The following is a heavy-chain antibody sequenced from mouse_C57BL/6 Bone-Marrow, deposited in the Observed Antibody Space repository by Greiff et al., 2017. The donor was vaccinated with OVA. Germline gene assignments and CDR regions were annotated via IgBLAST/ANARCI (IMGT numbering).Heavy chain of an antibody. CDR1: GYTFTSYW. CDR2: IYPGSGRT. CDR3: AKKGLLWLRRGFDY. Sequence: QVHVKQPGAELVKPGASVKMSCKASGYTFTSYWITWVKQRPGQGLEWIGDIYPGSGRTNFNEKFKSKATLTVDTSSSTAYMQLSSLTSEDSAVYYCAKKGLLWLRRGFDYWGQGTTLTVST. D-gene: IGHD2-2*01. V-gene: IGHV1-55*01. J-gene: IGHJ2*01.